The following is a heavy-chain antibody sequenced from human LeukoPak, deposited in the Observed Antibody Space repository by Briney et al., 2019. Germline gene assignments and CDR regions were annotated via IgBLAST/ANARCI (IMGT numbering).Heavy chain of an antibody. Sequence: GGSLRLSCAVSGITLSNYGMSWVRQAPGKGLEWVAGISDSGGSTNYADSVKGRFTISRDNSKNTLFLQMVSLRAEDTAVYYCAKFEGALLGNYYMDVWGKGTTVTVSS. V-gene: IGHV3-23*01. CDR3: AKFEGALLGNYYMDV. CDR1: GITLSNYG. J-gene: IGHJ6*03. CDR2: ISDSGGST.